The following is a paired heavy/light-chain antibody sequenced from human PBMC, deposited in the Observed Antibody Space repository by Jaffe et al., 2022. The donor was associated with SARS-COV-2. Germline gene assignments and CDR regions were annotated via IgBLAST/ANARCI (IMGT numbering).Light chain of an antibody. CDR3: QQYGGSPLFT. CDR1: QSVSGGY. V-gene: IGKV3-20*01. CDR2: SAS. J-gene: IGKJ3*01. Sequence: EIVLTQSPGTLSLSPGERATLSCRASQSVSGGYLAWYQQKPGQAPRLLIYSASGRATGIPDRFSGSGSGTEFTLTISRLEPEDFAVYYCQQYGGSPLFTFGPGTKVDIK.
Heavy chain of an antibody. CDR1: GFTFSTYA. CDR2: ISTTGGST. J-gene: IGHJ4*02. V-gene: IGHV3-23*01. D-gene: IGHD1-1*01. CDR3: AKYTGAWDDLASLDC. Sequence: EVQLLESGGGLVQPGGSLRLSCAASGFTFSTYAMSWVRQAPGKGLEWVSGISTTGGSTYYADSVKGRFTISRDNSKNTLYLQMNSLRGEDTAIYYCAKYTGAWDDLASLDCWGQGTLVTVSS.